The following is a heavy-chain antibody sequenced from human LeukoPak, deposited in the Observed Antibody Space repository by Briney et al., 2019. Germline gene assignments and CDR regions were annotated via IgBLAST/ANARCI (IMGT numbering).Heavy chain of an antibody. V-gene: IGHV3-23*01. Sequence: PGGSLRPSCAASGFTFSSYAMSWVRQAPGKGLEWVSAISGSGGSTYYADSVKGRFTISRDNSKNTLYLQMNSLRAEDTAVYYCAKDGRHSSGWYNCWGQGTLVTVSS. CDR1: GFTFSSYA. J-gene: IGHJ4*02. CDR3: AKDGRHSSGWYNC. CDR2: ISGSGGST. D-gene: IGHD6-19*01.